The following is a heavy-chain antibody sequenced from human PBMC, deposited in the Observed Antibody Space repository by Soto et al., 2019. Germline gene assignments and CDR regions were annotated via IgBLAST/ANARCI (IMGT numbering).Heavy chain of an antibody. D-gene: IGHD2-15*01. Sequence: GASVKVSCKASGHTFTSYGISWVRQAPGQGLEWMGWISAYNGNTNYAQKLQGRVTMTTDTSTSTAYMELRSLRSDDTAVYYCARVSIVVVVAAMVDWFDPWGQGTLVTVSS. CDR2: ISAYNGNT. J-gene: IGHJ5*02. V-gene: IGHV1-18*01. CDR3: ARVSIVVVVAAMVDWFDP. CDR1: GHTFTSYG.